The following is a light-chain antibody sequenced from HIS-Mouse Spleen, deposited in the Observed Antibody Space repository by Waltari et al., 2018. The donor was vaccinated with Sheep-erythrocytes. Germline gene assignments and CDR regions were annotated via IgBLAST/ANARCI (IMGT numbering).Light chain of an antibody. V-gene: IGLV2-11*01. CDR2: DVS. Sequence: QSALTQPRSVSGSPGQSVTISCTGTSSDVGGYNYFPWYQQYPVKATKLMIYDVSKRPSGVPDRFSGSKSGNTASLTISGLQAEDEADYYCCSYAGSYNHVFATGTKVTVL. CDR3: CSYAGSYNHV. J-gene: IGLJ1*01. CDR1: SSDVGGYNY.